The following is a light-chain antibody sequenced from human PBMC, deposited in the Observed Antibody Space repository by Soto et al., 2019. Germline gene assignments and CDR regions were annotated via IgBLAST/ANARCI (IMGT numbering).Light chain of an antibody. Sequence: EIVLTQSPGTLSLSPGERATLYCGASQTITNSYLAWYQQKPGQAPRLLIYAASSRATGIPDRFSGSGSGTDFTLTINRLESEDFAVYYCQQYDSSTRTFGQGTRVEIK. CDR2: AAS. CDR1: QTITNSY. CDR3: QQYDSSTRT. V-gene: IGKV3-20*01. J-gene: IGKJ1*01.